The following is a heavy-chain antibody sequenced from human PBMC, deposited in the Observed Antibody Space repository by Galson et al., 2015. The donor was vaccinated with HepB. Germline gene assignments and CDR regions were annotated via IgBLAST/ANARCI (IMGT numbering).Heavy chain of an antibody. Sequence: SLRLSCAASGFTFSDYYMSWIRQAPGKGLEWVSYISSSSSYTNYADSVKGRFTISRDNAKNSLYLQMNSLRAEDTAVYYCARRKVVVTAMGGYFDYWGQGTLVTVSS. D-gene: IGHD2-21*02. J-gene: IGHJ4*02. CDR2: ISSSSSYT. CDR1: GFTFSDYY. V-gene: IGHV3-11*03. CDR3: ARRKVVVTAMGGYFDY.